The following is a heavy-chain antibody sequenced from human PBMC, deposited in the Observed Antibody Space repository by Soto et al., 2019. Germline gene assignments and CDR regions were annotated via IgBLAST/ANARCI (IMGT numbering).Heavy chain of an antibody. J-gene: IGHJ5*02. D-gene: IGHD6-6*01. V-gene: IGHV3-11*06. CDR1: GFTFSDYY. Sequence: QVQLVESGGGLVKPGGSLRLSCAASGFTFSDYYMSWIRQAPGKGLEWVSYISSSSCYTNYADSVKGRFTISRDNAKNSLYLQMNSLRAEDTAVYYCARTRRGSSSSGFPSFDPWDQGTLVTVSS. CDR3: ARTRRGSSSSGFPSFDP. CDR2: ISSSSCYT.